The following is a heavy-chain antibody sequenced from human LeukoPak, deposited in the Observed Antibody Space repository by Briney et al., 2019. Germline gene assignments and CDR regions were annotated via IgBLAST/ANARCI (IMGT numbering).Heavy chain of an antibody. Sequence: SETLSLPCTVSGGSISSCYWSWIRQPAGKGLEWIGRIYTSGSTNHNPSLKSRVTMSVDTSKNQFSLKLSSVTAADTAVYYCARVDIALAGYMDVWGKGTTVTVSS. V-gene: IGHV4-4*07. CDR3: ARVDIALAGYMDV. CDR1: GGSISSCY. D-gene: IGHD6-19*01. CDR2: IYTSGST. J-gene: IGHJ6*03.